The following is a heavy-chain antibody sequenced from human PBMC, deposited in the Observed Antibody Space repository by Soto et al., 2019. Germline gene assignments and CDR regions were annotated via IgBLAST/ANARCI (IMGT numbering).Heavy chain of an antibody. CDR1: GYSISSGNY. V-gene: IGHV4-38-2*01. Sequence: SETLSLTCVVSGYSISSGNYWGWIRQPPGQGLEWLGSFYHSGNTYYNPSLKSRVTIAEDASKNQFSLRLNSVTAADMAVYFCARARWYDGFDIWGQGTLVTVSS. D-gene: IGHD2-15*01. J-gene: IGHJ3*02. CDR3: ARARWYDGFDI. CDR2: FYHSGNT.